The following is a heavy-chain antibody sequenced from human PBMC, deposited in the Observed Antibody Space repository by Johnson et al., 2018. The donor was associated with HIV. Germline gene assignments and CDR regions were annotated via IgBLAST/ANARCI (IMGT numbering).Heavy chain of an antibody. CDR1: GFTFSSYG. V-gene: IGHV3-33*01. Sequence: LVESGGGVVQPGRSLRLSCAASGFTFSSYGMHWVRQAPGKGLEWVAVIWYDGSNKYYADSVKGRFTISRDNSKNRLYLQMNSLRVDDTAVYYCARVRLEDDIFEAFDMWGLGTMVTVSS. D-gene: IGHD3-9*01. CDR3: ARVRLEDDIFEAFDM. J-gene: IGHJ3*02. CDR2: IWYDGSNK.